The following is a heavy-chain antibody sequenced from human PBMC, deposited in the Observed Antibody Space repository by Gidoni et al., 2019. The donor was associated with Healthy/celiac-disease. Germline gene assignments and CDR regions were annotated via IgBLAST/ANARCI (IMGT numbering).Heavy chain of an antibody. CDR2: IYYSGST. J-gene: IGHJ4*02. CDR3: ARGSGSGWYDY. Sequence: QVQLQASGPGLVKPSDTLSLTCTVSGGSISSYYWSWIRQPPGKGLEWIGYIYYSGSTNYNPSLKSRVTISVDTSKNQFSLKLSSVTAADTAVYYCARGSGSGWYDYWGQGTLVTVSS. D-gene: IGHD6-19*01. CDR1: GGSISSYY. V-gene: IGHV4-59*07.